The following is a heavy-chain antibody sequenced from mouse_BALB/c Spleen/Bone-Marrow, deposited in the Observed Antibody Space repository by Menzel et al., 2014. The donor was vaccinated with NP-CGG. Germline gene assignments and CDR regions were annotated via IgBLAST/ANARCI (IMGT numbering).Heavy chain of an antibody. V-gene: IGHV3-8*02. Sequence: EVKLMEPGPSLVKPSQTLSLTCSVTGDSVTNGYWNWIRKFPGNKLEYMGYINYSGSTYYNPSLKSRISITRDTSTNQFFRQWNSVTTEDTATYYCVRSGYYGSYPASYWGQGTLVTVSA. CDR1: GDSVTNGY. J-gene: IGHJ3*01. CDR2: INYSGST. D-gene: IGHD2-1*01. CDR3: VRSGYYGSYPASY.